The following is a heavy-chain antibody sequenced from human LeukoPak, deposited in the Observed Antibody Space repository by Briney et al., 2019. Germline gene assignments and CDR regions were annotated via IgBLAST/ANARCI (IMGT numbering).Heavy chain of an antibody. CDR2: ISGYNGNT. CDR1: GYPFTTYG. J-gene: IGHJ4*02. V-gene: IGHV1-18*01. CDR3: ARTWSDYDILTGSYTGPFDY. D-gene: IGHD3-9*01. Sequence: ASVKVSCKATGYPFTTYGVIWVRQAPGQGLEWMGWISGYNGNTNYAQKLQGRVTLTTDTSTSTAYMELRSLRSDDTAVYYCARTWSDYDILTGSYTGPFDYWGQGTLVTVSS.